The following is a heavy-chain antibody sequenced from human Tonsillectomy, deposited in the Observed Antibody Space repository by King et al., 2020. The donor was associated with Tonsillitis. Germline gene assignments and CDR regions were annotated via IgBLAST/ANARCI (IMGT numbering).Heavy chain of an antibody. V-gene: IGHV3-9*01. Sequence: QLVQSGGGLVQPGRSLRLSCAASGFTFDDYAMHWVRQAPGKGLEWVSGISWNSGSIGYADSVKGRFTISRDNAKNSLYLQMNSLRAEDTALYYCAKDTYYVILTVSRFDPWGQGPLVTVSS. CDR1: GFTFDDYA. CDR3: AKDTYYVILTVSRFDP. J-gene: IGHJ5*02. D-gene: IGHD3-9*01. CDR2: ISWNSGSI.